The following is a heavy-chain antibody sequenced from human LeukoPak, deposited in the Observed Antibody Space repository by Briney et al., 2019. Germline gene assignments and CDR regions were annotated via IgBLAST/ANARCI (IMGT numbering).Heavy chain of an antibody. D-gene: IGHD1-7*01. Sequence: SETLSLTCTVSGGSISSGDYYWSWIRQPPGKGLEWIGEINPSGSTNYNPSLKSRVTISVDTSKHQFSLKLSSVTAADTAVYYCARSAWNYEYWGQGTLVTVSS. CDR3: ARSAWNYEY. CDR2: INPSGST. CDR1: GGSISSGDYY. V-gene: IGHV4-39*07. J-gene: IGHJ4*02.